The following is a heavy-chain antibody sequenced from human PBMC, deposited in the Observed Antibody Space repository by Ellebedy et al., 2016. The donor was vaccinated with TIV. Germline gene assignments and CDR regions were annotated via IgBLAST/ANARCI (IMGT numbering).Heavy chain of an antibody. CDR2: VSGNGDTT. CDR3: ARTGDYGGPIDY. V-gene: IGHV3-23*01. Sequence: GESLKISXAASGFTFTRYAMTWVRQAPGEGLEWVSTVSGNGDTTHFADSVKGRFTISRDNSKNTLFLQMNSLRAEDTALYYCARTGDYGGPIDYWGQGTLVTVSS. CDR1: GFTFTRYA. J-gene: IGHJ4*02. D-gene: IGHD4-23*01.